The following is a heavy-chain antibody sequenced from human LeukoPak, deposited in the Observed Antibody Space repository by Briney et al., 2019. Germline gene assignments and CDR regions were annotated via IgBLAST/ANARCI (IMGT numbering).Heavy chain of an antibody. J-gene: IGHJ4*02. D-gene: IGHD1-26*01. CDR2: IIPIFGTA. CDR3: ARLSGVGATQDY. Sequence: GASVKVSCKASGGTFSSYAISWVRQAPGQGLEWMGGIIPIFGTANYAQKFQGRATITTDESTSTAYMELSSLRSEDTAVYYCARLSGVGATQDYWGQGTLVTVSS. V-gene: IGHV1-69*05. CDR1: GGTFSSYA.